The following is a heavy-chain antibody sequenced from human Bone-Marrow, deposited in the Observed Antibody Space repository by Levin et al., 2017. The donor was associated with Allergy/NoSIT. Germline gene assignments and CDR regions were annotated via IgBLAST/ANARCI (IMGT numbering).Heavy chain of an antibody. Sequence: GESLKISCAASGFTFSSYGMHWVRQAPGKGLEWVAVIWYDGSNKYYADSVKGRFTISRDNSKNTLYLQMNSLRAEDTAVYYCARAIIAAAEFGFDPWGQGTLVTVSS. J-gene: IGHJ5*02. D-gene: IGHD6-13*01. CDR2: IWYDGSNK. CDR1: GFTFSSYG. V-gene: IGHV3-33*01. CDR3: ARAIIAAAEFGFDP.